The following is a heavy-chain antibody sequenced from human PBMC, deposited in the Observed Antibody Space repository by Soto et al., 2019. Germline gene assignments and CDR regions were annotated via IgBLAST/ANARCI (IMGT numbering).Heavy chain of an antibody. J-gene: IGHJ4*02. D-gene: IGHD5-18*01. CDR3: ARDLSYGLCDY. CDR2: ISAHNGNT. Sequence: ASVKVSCKASGYTFTCYGISWVRQAPGQGLEWMGWISAHNGNTKYAQKLQGRVTMTTDTSTSTAYMELRSLRSDDTAVYYCARDLSYGLCDYWGQGTLVTVSS. CDR1: GYTFTCYG. V-gene: IGHV1-18*01.